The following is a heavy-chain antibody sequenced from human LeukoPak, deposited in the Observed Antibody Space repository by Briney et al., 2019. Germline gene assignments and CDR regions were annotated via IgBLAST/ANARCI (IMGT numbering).Heavy chain of an antibody. Sequence: SETLSLTCAVYGESFSGYYWSWIRQPPGKGLEWIGEINHSGSTNYNPSLKSRVTISVDTSKNHFSLKLNSVTAADTAVYYCARWSNYSTNYFDYWGQGTLVTVSS. CDR2: INHSGST. CDR3: ARWSNYSTNYFDY. D-gene: IGHD4-11*01. V-gene: IGHV4-34*01. J-gene: IGHJ4*02. CDR1: GESFSGYY.